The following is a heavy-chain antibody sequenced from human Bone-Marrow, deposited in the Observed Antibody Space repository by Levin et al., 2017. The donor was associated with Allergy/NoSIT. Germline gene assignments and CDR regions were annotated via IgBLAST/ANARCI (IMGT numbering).Heavy chain of an antibody. D-gene: IGHD2-21*01. Sequence: GESLKISCVASGLDFSYYAMSWVRQAPGKGLEWVSTISVSGYSTYYADSVKGRFTISRDNSKNTVFLQMNSLRAEDTALYYCANGGDCRATSCPYTPAFEIWGQGTMVTVSS. CDR3: ANGGDCRATSCPYTPAFEI. J-gene: IGHJ3*02. CDR1: GLDFSYYA. CDR2: ISVSGYST. V-gene: IGHV3-23*01.